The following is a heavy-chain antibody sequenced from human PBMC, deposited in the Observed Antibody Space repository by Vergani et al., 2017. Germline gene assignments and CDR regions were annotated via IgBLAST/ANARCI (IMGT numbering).Heavy chain of an antibody. V-gene: IGHV4-61*02. CDR2: IHTGGST. CDR3: ARSRPYCTSGSCPAI. J-gene: IGHJ4*02. D-gene: IGHD2-15*01. Sequence: QVQLQESGPGLVKPSQTLSLTCTVSGESMRSGSHYWSWIRQPAGKGPEWIGHIHTGGSTDLNPSFKSRVSISVDTSKSQFSLKLNSVTVADTAVYYCARSRPYCTSGSCPAIWGQGTLVTVSS. CDR1: GESMRSGSHY.